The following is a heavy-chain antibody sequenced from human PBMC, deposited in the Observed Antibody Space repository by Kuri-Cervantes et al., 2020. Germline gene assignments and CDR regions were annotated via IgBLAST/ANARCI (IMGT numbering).Heavy chain of an antibody. CDR3: ARARGDYYFDC. CDR1: GGSVSSGSYY. CDR2: IYYSGST. J-gene: IGHJ4*02. D-gene: IGHD2-21*02. Sequence: SETLSLTCTVSGGSVSSGSYYWSWIRQPPGKGLEWIGYIYYSGSTNYNPSLKSRVTISVDTSKNQFSLKLSSVTAADTAVYYCARARGDYYFDCWGQGTLVTVSS. V-gene: IGHV4-61*01.